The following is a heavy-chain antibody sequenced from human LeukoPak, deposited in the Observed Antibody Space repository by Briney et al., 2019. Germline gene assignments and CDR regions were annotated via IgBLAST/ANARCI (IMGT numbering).Heavy chain of an antibody. Sequence: GGSLRLSCAASGFTFSSHGMHWVRQAPGKGLEWVSIIWYDGSDEYYAGSAKGRFTISRDNSKNTLYLQMNSLRAEDTAVYYCARDGGYHSSGPFDYWGQGTLVTVSS. V-gene: IGHV3-33*01. D-gene: IGHD3-22*01. CDR3: ARDGGYHSSGPFDY. CDR2: IWYDGSDE. J-gene: IGHJ4*02. CDR1: GFTFSSHG.